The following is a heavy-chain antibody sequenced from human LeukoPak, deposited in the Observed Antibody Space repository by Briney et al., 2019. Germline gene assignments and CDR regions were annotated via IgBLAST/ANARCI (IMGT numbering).Heavy chain of an antibody. CDR3: ARGFRIGQLVHWYFDL. Sequence: SETLSLTCTVSGYSISSGYYWGWIRQPTGKGLEWIGSIYHSGSTYYNPSLKSRVTISVDTSKNQFSLKLSSVTAADTAVHYCARGFRIGQLVHWYFDLWGRGTLATVSS. J-gene: IGHJ2*01. V-gene: IGHV4-38-2*02. CDR2: IYHSGST. CDR1: GYSISSGYY. D-gene: IGHD6-6*01.